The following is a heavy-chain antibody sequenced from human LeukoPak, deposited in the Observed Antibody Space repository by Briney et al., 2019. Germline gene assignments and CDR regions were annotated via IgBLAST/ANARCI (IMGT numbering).Heavy chain of an antibody. V-gene: IGHV1-69*04. CDR3: ARTSTLAYCGGDCYPYDY. Sequence: SVKASCKASGGTFSSYAISWVRQAPGQGLEWMGRIIPILGIANYAQKFQGRVTITADKSTSTAYMELSSLRSEDTAVYYCARTSTLAYCGGDCYPYDYWGQGTLVTVSS. J-gene: IGHJ4*02. CDR2: IIPILGIA. D-gene: IGHD2-21*02. CDR1: GGTFSSYA.